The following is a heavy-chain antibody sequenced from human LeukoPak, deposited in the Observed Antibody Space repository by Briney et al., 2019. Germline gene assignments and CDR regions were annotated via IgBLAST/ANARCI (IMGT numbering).Heavy chain of an antibody. CDR1: GFIFSNYW. CDR3: ARIGYSSSSFDY. V-gene: IGHV3-7*03. CDR2: VKQDGSTK. D-gene: IGHD6-6*01. J-gene: IGHJ4*02. Sequence: GGSLRVSCAASGFIFSNYWMSWVRQAPGKGLEWVANVKQDGSTKYYVDSVKGRFTISRDNAKNSLYLQVNSLRAEDTAVYYCARIGYSSSSFDYWGQGTLVIVSS.